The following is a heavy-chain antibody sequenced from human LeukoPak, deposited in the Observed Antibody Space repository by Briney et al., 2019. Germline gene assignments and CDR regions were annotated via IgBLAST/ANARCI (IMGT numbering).Heavy chain of an antibody. Sequence: GGSLRLSCAASGFTVSSNYMSWVRQAPGKGLEWVSAISGSGGSTYYADSVKGRFTISRDNSKNTLYLQMNSLRAEDTAVYYCAKDLERSTSWYDAFDIWGQGTMVTVSS. D-gene: IGHD2-2*01. V-gene: IGHV3-23*01. CDR3: AKDLERSTSWYDAFDI. J-gene: IGHJ3*02. CDR1: GFTVSSNY. CDR2: ISGSGGST.